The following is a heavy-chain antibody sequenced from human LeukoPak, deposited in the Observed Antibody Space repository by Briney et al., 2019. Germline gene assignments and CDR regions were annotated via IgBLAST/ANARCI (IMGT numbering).Heavy chain of an antibody. CDR1: GYSITSGYH. CDR3: ARDLEYSSFNWFDP. Sequence: MASETLSLTCSVSGYSITSGYHWGWVRLSPGKGLEWIGSIYHSGSTYYNPSLKSRVTISVDTSKNQFSLKLSSVTAADTAVYYCARDLEYSSFNWFDPWGQGTLVTVSS. D-gene: IGHD6-6*01. J-gene: IGHJ5*02. V-gene: IGHV4-38-2*02. CDR2: IYHSGST.